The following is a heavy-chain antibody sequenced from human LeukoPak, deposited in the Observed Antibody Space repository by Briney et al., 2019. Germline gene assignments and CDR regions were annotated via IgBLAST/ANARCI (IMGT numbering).Heavy chain of an antibody. CDR1: GGSFIGYH. V-gene: IGHV4-34*01. CDR2: INHSGST. D-gene: IGHD4-23*01. Sequence: SETLSLTCAVSGGSFIGYHWNWIRQPPGKGLEWIGEINHSGSTNYNPSLKSRVTISVDTSKNQFSLELRSVTAADTAVYYCARDPTTVVTTPYYFDDWGQGTLATVSS. J-gene: IGHJ4*02. CDR3: ARDPTTVVTTPYYFDD.